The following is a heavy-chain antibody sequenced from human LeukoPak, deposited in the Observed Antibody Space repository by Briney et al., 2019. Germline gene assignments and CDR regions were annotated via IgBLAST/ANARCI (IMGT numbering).Heavy chain of an antibody. D-gene: IGHD7-27*01. Sequence: SQTLSLTCAISGDSVSSKSVSWNWIRQSPSGGLEYLGRTRYRSTWNTFYSSSVEGRITINAYTSRNQVSLRLNSVTPEDTALYYCVRDFNWAFDYWGQGTLVTVSS. V-gene: IGHV6-1*01. CDR2: TRYRSTWNT. CDR1: GDSVSSKSVS. J-gene: IGHJ4*02. CDR3: VRDFNWAFDY.